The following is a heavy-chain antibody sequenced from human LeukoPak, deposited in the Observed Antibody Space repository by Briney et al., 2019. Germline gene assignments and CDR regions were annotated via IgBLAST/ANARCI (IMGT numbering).Heavy chain of an antibody. J-gene: IGHJ4*02. CDR1: GFTFSSYA. Sequence: PGGSLRLSCAASGFTFSSYAMSWVRQAPGKGLEWVSAISGSGGSTYYADSVKGRFTISRDNSKNTLYLQMNSLRAEDTAVYYCAGLSTYCYDSSGDYWGQGTLVTVSS. V-gene: IGHV3-23*01. CDR2: ISGSGGST. D-gene: IGHD3-22*01. CDR3: AGLSTYCYDSSGDY.